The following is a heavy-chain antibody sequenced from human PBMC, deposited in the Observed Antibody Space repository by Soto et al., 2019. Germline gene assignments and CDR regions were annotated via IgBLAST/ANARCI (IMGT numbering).Heavy chain of an antibody. CDR2: IGTAGDT. V-gene: IGHV3-13*01. Sequence: GGSLRLSCAASGFTFSSYDMHWVRQATGKGLEWVSAIGTAGDTYYPGSVKGRFTISRENAKNSLYLQMNSLRAEDTAVYYCASSSIAHSMDVWGQGTTVTVSS. CDR3: ASSSIAHSMDV. J-gene: IGHJ6*02. D-gene: IGHD6-6*01. CDR1: GFTFSSYD.